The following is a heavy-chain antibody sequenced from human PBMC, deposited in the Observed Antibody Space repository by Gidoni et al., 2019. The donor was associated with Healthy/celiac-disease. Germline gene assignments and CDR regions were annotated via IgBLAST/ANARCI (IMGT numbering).Heavy chain of an antibody. CDR3: ANARKDYYDSSGPRGWYFDL. CDR1: GFTFSSYA. V-gene: IGHV3-23*01. D-gene: IGHD3-22*01. Sequence: EVQLLESGGGLVQPGGSLRLSCAASGFTFSSYAMSWVRQAPGKGLEWVSAISGSGGSTYYADSVKGRFTISRDNSKNTLYLQMNSLRAEDTAVYYCANARKDYYDSSGPRGWYFDLWGRGTLVTVSS. J-gene: IGHJ2*01. CDR2: ISGSGGST.